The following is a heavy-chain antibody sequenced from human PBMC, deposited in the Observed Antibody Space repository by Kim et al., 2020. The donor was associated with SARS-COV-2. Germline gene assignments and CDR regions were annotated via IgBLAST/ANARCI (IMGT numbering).Heavy chain of an antibody. CDR2: MNPTGSS. J-gene: IGHJ6*01. CDR3: ATSKSTDSWTGSPYFYGLDV. D-gene: IGHD3-3*01. V-gene: IGHV1-46*04. CDR1: GYNFATYF. Sequence: ASVKVSCKSSGYNFATYFIHGVRQAPGQGLDWLGIMNPTGSSFSIERLQDRVTLTRDTSSNTVYMEVSTLTFEDTAVYFCATSKSTDSWTGSPYFYGLDV.